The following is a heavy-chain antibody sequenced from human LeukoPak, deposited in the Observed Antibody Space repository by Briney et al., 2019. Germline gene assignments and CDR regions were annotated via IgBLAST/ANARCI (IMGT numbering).Heavy chain of an antibody. Sequence: GSLRLSCAASGFTFSDYYVSWIRQAPGKGLEWVSYISSSGSTIYYADSVKGRFTISRDNAKNSLYLQMNSLRAEDTTVYYCARDHCSGGSCYWFDPWGQGTLVTVSS. CDR2: ISSSGSTI. V-gene: IGHV3-11*04. J-gene: IGHJ5*02. D-gene: IGHD2-15*01. CDR1: GFTFSDYY. CDR3: ARDHCSGGSCYWFDP.